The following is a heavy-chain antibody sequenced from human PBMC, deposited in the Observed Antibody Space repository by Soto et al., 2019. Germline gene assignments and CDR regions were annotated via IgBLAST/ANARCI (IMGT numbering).Heavy chain of an antibody. CDR3: ARDTCSGGSCFLNWFDP. D-gene: IGHD2-15*01. CDR1: GGTFSSYA. Sequence: QVQLVQSGAEVKKPGSSVKVSCKASGGTFSSYAISWVRQAPGQGLEWMGGIIPIFGTANYAQKFQGRVTITADESTSTAYMELSSMRSEDTAVYYCARDTCSGGSCFLNWFDPWGQGTLVTVSS. J-gene: IGHJ5*02. V-gene: IGHV1-69*01. CDR2: IIPIFGTA.